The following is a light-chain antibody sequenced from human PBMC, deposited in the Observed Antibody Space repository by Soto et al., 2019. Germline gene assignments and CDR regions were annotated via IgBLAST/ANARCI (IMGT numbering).Light chain of an antibody. CDR2: STN. CDR1: SGSVSTSYY. CDR3: LLYMGSGVSV. V-gene: IGLV8-61*01. Sequence: QTVVTQEPSFSVSPGGTVTLTCGLSSGSVSTSYYPSWYQQTPGQAPRTPIYSTNIRSSGVPDRFSGSILGNKAALTITGAQADDESEYYCLLYMGSGVSVFGGGTQLTVL. J-gene: IGLJ3*02.